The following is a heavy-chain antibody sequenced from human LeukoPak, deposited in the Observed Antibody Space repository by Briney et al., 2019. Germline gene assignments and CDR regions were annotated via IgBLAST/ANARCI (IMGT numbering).Heavy chain of an antibody. Sequence: PGGSLRLSCAASGFTLSDYDIHWVRQPIGKGLDWVSGLGSAGDKYHAGSERGRFTISREDAENSVYLQMNGLSPEDTAIYYCARAKRETSTRPWTSGMDVWGQGTRVTVSS. J-gene: IGHJ6*02. CDR3: ARAKRETSTRPWTSGMDV. V-gene: IGHV3-13*01. CDR2: LGSAGDK. D-gene: IGHD3/OR15-3a*01. CDR1: GFTLSDYD.